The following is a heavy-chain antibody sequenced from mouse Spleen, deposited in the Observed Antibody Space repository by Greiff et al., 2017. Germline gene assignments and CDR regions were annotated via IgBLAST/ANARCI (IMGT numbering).Heavy chain of an antibody. CDR1: GFSLTSYG. Sequence: VQRVESGPGLVQPSQSLSITCTVSGFSLTSYGVHWVRQSPGKGLEWLGVIWSGGSTDYNAAFISRLSISKDNSKSQVFFKMNSLQADDTAIYYYARKCYGSSYGYFDVWGTGTTVTVSS. CDR2: IWSGGST. CDR3: ARKCYGSSYGYFDV. V-gene: IGHV2-2*01. J-gene: IGHJ1*03. D-gene: IGHD1-1*01.